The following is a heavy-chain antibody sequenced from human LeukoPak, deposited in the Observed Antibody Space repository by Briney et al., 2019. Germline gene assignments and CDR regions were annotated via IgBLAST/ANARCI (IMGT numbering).Heavy chain of an antibody. Sequence: TSETLSLTCTVSGGSISSYYWSWIRQPPGKGLEWIGDIYYSGSTNYNPSLKSRVTISVDTSKNQFSLRLSSVTAADTAVYYSARLASGSYGPLTPFDYWGQGTLVTVSS. D-gene: IGHD1-26*01. J-gene: IGHJ4*02. CDR2: IYYSGST. CDR3: ARLASGSYGPLTPFDY. CDR1: GGSISSYY. V-gene: IGHV4-59*08.